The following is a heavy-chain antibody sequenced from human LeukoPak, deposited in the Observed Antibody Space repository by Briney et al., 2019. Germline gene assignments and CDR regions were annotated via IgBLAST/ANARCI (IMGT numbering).Heavy chain of an antibody. D-gene: IGHD6-19*01. CDR1: GGSISSYY. J-gene: IGHJ6*03. Sequence: TGGSLRLSCTVSGGSISSYYWSWIRQPPGKGLEWIGYIYYSGSTNYNPSLKSRVTISVDTSKNQFSLKLSSVTAADTAVYYCARGVGYSSGWHFYYYYYMDVWGKGTTVTVSS. V-gene: IGHV4-59*01. CDR2: IYYSGST. CDR3: ARGVGYSSGWHFYYYYYMDV.